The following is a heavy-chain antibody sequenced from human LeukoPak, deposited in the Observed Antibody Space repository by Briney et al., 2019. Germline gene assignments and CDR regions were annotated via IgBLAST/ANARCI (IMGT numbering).Heavy chain of an antibody. CDR2: INPNSGGT. J-gene: IGHJ6*02. D-gene: IGHD3-3*01. V-gene: IGHV1-2*06. CDR3: ARGGYDFVYYYYGMDV. CDR1: GYTFAGYY. Sequence: ASVKVSCKASGYTFAGYYMHWVRQAPGQGLEWMGRINPNSGGTNYAQKFQGRVTMTRDTSISTAYMELSRLRSDDTAVYYCARGGYDFVYYYYGMDVWGQGTTVTVSS.